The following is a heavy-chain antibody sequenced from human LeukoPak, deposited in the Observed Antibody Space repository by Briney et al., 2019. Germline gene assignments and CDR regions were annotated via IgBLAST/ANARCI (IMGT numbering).Heavy chain of an antibody. J-gene: IGHJ3*02. D-gene: IGHD6-19*01. CDR3: ARLRPVAGYDAFDI. V-gene: IGHV4-59*08. CDR1: GGSISSYY. CDR2: IYHSGST. Sequence: SETLSLTCSVSGGSISSYYWSWIRQPPGKGLEWIGYIYHSGSTNYNPSLKSRVTMSVDTSNNQFSLKLTSVTAADTAVYYCARLRPVAGYDAFDIWGHGTMVTVSS.